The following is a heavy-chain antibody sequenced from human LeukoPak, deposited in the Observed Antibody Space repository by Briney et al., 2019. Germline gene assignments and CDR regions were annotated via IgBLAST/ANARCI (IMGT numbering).Heavy chain of an antibody. J-gene: IGHJ5*02. D-gene: IGHD3-22*01. V-gene: IGHV4-30-4*01. Sequence: SETLSLTCTVSGGSISSGDYYWSWIRQPPGKGLEWIGYIYYTGNANNNPSLTSRVTMSLNTSKNQFSLKLSSVTAADTAVYFCARAGDFSGYNVSWFDPWGQGTLVTVSS. CDR1: GGSISSGDYY. CDR2: IYYTGNA. CDR3: ARAGDFSGYNVSWFDP.